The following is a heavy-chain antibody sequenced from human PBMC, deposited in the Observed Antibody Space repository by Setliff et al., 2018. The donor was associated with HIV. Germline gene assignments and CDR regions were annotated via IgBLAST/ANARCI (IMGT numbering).Heavy chain of an antibody. J-gene: IGHJ4*02. V-gene: IGHV3-73*01. D-gene: IGHD3-9*01. Sequence: PGGSLRLSCAASGFTFSGSAMHWVRQASGKGLEWVGRIRSETNTYATAYAASVKGRFTISRDDSKNTAYLQMNSLKTEDTAVYYCTTRTYSRRYFDWCSDYWGQGTLVTVSS. CDR1: GFTFSGSA. CDR2: IRSETNTYAT. CDR3: TTRTYSRRYFDWCSDY.